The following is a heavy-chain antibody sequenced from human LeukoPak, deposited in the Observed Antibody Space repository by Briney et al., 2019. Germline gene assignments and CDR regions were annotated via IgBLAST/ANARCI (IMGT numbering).Heavy chain of an antibody. J-gene: IGHJ6*03. Sequence: PSETLSLTCAVYGGSFSDYYWSWIRQPPGKGLEWIGEINHSRSTNYNPSLKSRVAISVDTSKNQFSLKLSSVTAADTAVYYCARKSQLWSKYYYYYYMDVWGKGTTVTVSS. CDR1: GGSFSDYY. V-gene: IGHV4-34*01. CDR2: INHSRST. CDR3: ARKSQLWSKYYYYYYMDV. D-gene: IGHD5-18*01.